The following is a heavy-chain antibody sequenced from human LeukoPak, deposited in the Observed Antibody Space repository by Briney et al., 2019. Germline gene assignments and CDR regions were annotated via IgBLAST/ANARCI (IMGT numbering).Heavy chain of an antibody. CDR3: ASYLGIESSFGY. CDR2: ISSSSYI. Sequence: GGSLRLSCAASGFTFSSYSMNWVRQAPGKGLEWVSSISSSSYIYYADSVKGRFTISRDNAKNSLYLQMNSLRAEDTAVYYCASYLGIESSFGYWGQGTLVTVSS. J-gene: IGHJ4*02. V-gene: IGHV3-21*01. D-gene: IGHD7-27*01. CDR1: GFTFSSYS.